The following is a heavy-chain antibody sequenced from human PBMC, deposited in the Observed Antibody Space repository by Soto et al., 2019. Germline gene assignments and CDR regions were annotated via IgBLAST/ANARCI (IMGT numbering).Heavy chain of an antibody. Sequence: QVQLVESGGGVVQPGRSLRLSCAASGFTFSSYGMHWVRQAPGKGLEWVAVIWYDGSNKYYADSVKGRFTISRDNSKNTLYLQMNSLRAEDTAEYYCARDVGIAVAGLELYFDYWGQGTLVTVSS. V-gene: IGHV3-33*01. D-gene: IGHD6-19*01. J-gene: IGHJ4*02. CDR2: IWYDGSNK. CDR1: GFTFSSYG. CDR3: ARDVGIAVAGLELYFDY.